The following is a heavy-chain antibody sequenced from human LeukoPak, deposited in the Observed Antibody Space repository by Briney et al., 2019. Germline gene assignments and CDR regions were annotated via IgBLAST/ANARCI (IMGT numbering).Heavy chain of an antibody. CDR2: TKQDGSAK. V-gene: IGHV3-7*01. CDR3: ARDGDFWSAQGAFDI. D-gene: IGHD3-3*01. CDR1: GFTFSSYW. Sequence: GGSLRLSCAASGFTFSSYWMSWVRLAPGKGLEWVANTKQDGSAKFYVESVKGRFTISRDNAKKSLYLQMNSLRAEDTAVYYCARDGDFWSAQGAFDIWGQGTMVTVSS. J-gene: IGHJ3*02.